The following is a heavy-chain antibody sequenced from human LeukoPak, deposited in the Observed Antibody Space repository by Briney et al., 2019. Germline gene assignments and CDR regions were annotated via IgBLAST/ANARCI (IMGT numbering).Heavy chain of an antibody. CDR1: GDSLSRSRQC. CDR2: IYNSGST. V-gene: IGHV4-39*07. J-gene: IGHJ5*02. Sequence: SETLSLTCNVSGDSLSRSRQCWGWVRQSPGRGLEWVGYIYNSGSTYYNPSRKSRATISENTSKNQFSLRLSSVTAAATAVYYCARWGTYASTSNWFDPWGQGTLVTVSS. D-gene: IGHD2-2*01. CDR3: ARWGTYASTSNWFDP.